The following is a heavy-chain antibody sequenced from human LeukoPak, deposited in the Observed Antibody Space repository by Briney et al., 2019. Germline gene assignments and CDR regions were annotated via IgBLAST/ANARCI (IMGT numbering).Heavy chain of an antibody. V-gene: IGHV3-30*02. J-gene: IGHJ1*01. CDR3: AKVEYQLLDRGYFQH. D-gene: IGHD2-2*02. CDR2: IRYDGSNK. Sequence: PGGSLRLSCAASGFTFNNYWMSWVRQAPGKGLEWVAFIRYDGSNKYYADSVKGRFTISRDNSKNTLYLQMNSLRAEDTAVYYCAKVEYQLLDRGYFQHWGQGTLVTVSS. CDR1: GFTFNNYW.